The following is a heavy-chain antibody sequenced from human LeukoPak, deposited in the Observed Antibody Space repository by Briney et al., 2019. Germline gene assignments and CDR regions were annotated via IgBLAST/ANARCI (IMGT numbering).Heavy chain of an antibody. CDR1: GGTFSSYT. J-gene: IGHJ4*02. D-gene: IGHD6-19*01. CDR3: ARCPGIAVAGYYFDY. Sequence: SVKVSCKAPGGTFSSYTISWVRQAPGQGLEWMGRIIPILGIANYAQKFQGRVTITADKSTSTAYMELSSLRSEDTAVYYCARCPGIAVAGYYFDYWGQGTLVTVSS. V-gene: IGHV1-69*02. CDR2: IIPILGIA.